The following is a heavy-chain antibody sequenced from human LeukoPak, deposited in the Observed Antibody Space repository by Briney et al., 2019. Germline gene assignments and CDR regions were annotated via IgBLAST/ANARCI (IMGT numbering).Heavy chain of an antibody. CDR2: INHSGST. D-gene: IGHD2-21*02. CDR3: ARGQRPSLRASRYCGGDCYSQRVGYNWFDP. CDR1: GGSVSSGTYF. Sequence: PSETLSLTCTVSGGSVSSGTYFLNWIRQPPGKGLEWIGEINHSGSTNYNPSLKSRVTISVDTSKNQFSLKLSSVTAADTAVYYCARGQRPSLRASRYCGGDCYSQRVGYNWFDPWGQGTLVTVSS. V-gene: IGHV4-61*01. J-gene: IGHJ5*02.